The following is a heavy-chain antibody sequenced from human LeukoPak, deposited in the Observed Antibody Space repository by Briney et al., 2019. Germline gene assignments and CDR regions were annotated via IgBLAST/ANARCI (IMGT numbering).Heavy chain of an antibody. V-gene: IGHV4-4*07. Sequence: SETLSLTCTVSGGSISSYYWSWIRQPAGKGLEWIGRIYSSGSTTYNPSLKSRVTMSVDTSKNQFSLKLRSVTAADTAVYYCTRTNYDILTLSWGQGTLVTVSS. D-gene: IGHD3-9*01. J-gene: IGHJ5*02. CDR2: IYSSGST. CDR1: GGSISSYY. CDR3: TRTNYDILTLS.